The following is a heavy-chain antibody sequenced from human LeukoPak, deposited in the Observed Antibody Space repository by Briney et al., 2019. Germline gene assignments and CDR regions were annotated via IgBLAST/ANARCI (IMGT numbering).Heavy chain of an antibody. CDR3: ASLQYYGSGSDYYFDY. D-gene: IGHD3-10*01. CDR1: KYTFTSYD. Sequence: GASVKDSCKASKYTFTSYDINWVRQATGQGLEWMGWMNPNSGNTGYAQKIQGRVTMTRNTSISTAYMELSSLRSEDTAVYYCASLQYYGSGSDYYFDYWGQGTLVTVSS. V-gene: IGHV1-8*02. J-gene: IGHJ4*02. CDR2: MNPNSGNT.